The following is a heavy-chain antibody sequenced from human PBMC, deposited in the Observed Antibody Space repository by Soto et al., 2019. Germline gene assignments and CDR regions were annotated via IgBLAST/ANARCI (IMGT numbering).Heavy chain of an antibody. V-gene: IGHV4-30-4*01. CDR1: GGSISSGDYY. Sequence: PSETLSLTCTVSGGSISSGDYYWSWIRQPPGKGLEWIGYIYYSGSTYYNPSLKSRVTISVDTSKNQFSLKLSSVTAADTAVYYFSRERPHAASLDFWGQGTLVTVSS. D-gene: IGHD2-2*01. CDR3: SRERPHAASLDF. CDR2: IYYSGST. J-gene: IGHJ4*02.